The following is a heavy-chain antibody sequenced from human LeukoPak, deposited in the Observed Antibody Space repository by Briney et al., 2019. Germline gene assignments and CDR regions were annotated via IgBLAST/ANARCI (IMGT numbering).Heavy chain of an antibody. Sequence: GGSLRLSCAASGFSFITYAMNCVRQAPGKGLEWVSGISGTGSAVGYADPVKGRFTVSRDTSKRTVYLQMSGLRVDDTAVYYCVKGSGTHYYFYYMDVWGKGTPVTVSS. CDR3: VKGSGTHYYFYYMDV. J-gene: IGHJ6*03. CDR2: ISGTGSAV. CDR1: GFSFITYA. V-gene: IGHV3-23*01. D-gene: IGHD1-26*01.